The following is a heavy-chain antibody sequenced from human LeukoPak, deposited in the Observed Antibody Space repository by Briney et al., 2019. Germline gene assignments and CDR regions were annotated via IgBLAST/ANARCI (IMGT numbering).Heavy chain of an antibody. D-gene: IGHD3-22*01. J-gene: IGHJ4*02. CDR3: ARRLVNYYDSSGYYSFDY. CDR1: GYTFTSYA. V-gene: IGHV7-4-1*02. Sequence: ASVKVSCKASGYTFTSYAMNWVRQAPGQRLEWMGWINTNTGNPTYAQGFTGRFVFSLDTSASTAYLQISSLKAEDTAVYYCARRLVNYYDSSGYYSFDYWGQGTLVTVSS. CDR2: INTNTGNP.